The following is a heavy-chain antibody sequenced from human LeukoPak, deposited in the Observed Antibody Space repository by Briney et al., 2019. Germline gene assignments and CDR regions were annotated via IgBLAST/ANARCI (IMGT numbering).Heavy chain of an antibody. V-gene: IGHV4-34*01. Sequence: PSETLSLTCAVYGWSFNDYYWNWMRQPPGKGLEWIGEINARGNTNYNPSHKSRVNISVDTSKKQFSLRLTSMIAADTALYYCARGQVPAARGYNWFDPWGQGTLVTVSS. CDR3: ARGQVPAARGYNWFDP. J-gene: IGHJ5*02. CDR2: INARGNT. CDR1: GWSFNDYY. D-gene: IGHD2-2*01.